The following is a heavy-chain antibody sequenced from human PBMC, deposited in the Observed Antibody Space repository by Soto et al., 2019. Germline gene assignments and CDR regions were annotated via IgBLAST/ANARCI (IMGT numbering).Heavy chain of an antibody. J-gene: IGHJ3*02. Sequence: SETLSLTCAVSGGSISTENWWSWVRQPPGKGLEWIGEIYHGGGARYNLSLRRRVTISVDKSKNQFSLNLSSVTAADTAVYYCARLIMSANSFDIWGQGTMVTVSS. CDR1: GGSISTENW. D-gene: IGHD2-8*01. V-gene: IGHV4-4*02. CDR2: IYHGGGA. CDR3: ARLIMSANSFDI.